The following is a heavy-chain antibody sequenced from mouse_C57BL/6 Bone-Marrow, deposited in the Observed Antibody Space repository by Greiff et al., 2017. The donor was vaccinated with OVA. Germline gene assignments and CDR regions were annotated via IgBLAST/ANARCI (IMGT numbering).Heavy chain of an antibody. CDR1: GLNIKDDY. J-gene: IGHJ2*01. CDR3: TTNWDYFDY. CDR2: IDPENGDT. Sequence: EVQLQESGAELVRPGASVKLSCTASGLNIKDDYMHWVKQRPEQGLEWIGWIDPENGDTEYASKFQGKATITADTSSNTAYLQLSSLTSEDTAVYYCTTNWDYFDYWGQGTTLTVSS. D-gene: IGHD4-1*01. V-gene: IGHV14-4*01.